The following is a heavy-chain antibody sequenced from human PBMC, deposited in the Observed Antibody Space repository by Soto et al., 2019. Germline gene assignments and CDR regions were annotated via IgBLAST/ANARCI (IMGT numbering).Heavy chain of an antibody. CDR2: ISSSGYI. CDR1: GFNFNSYT. D-gene: IGHD2-15*01. Sequence: EVQLVESGGGLVKPGGSLRLSCAASGFNFNSYTINWVRQAPGKRLEWLSSISSSGYIFYTDSVRGRFTISRDNAKNSVYLQINSPRAEDTAVYFCARDCSGGSCYPGMDVWGQGNTVTVSS. CDR3: ARDCSGGSCYPGMDV. V-gene: IGHV3-21*01. J-gene: IGHJ6*02.